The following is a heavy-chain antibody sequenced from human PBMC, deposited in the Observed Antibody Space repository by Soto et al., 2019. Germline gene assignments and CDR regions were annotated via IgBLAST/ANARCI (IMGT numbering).Heavy chain of an antibody. D-gene: IGHD3-22*01. CDR2: ISTGNT. Sequence: QVQLVQSGAEVKKPGASVKVSCKTSGYSFTEYGISWVRQAPGQGLEWMGWISTGNTNFAQKFQDRLTMTTDTSTSTAYMELRSLRSDDTAVYYCARDMSNYRYDRSGYRGWFDPWGQGTLVTVSS. J-gene: IGHJ5*02. V-gene: IGHV1-18*01. CDR3: ARDMSNYRYDRSGYRGWFDP. CDR1: GYSFTEYG.